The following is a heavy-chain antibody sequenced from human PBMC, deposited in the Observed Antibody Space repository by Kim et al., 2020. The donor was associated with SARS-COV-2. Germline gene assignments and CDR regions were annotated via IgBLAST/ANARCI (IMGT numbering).Heavy chain of an antibody. CDR2: IYPGDSDT. J-gene: IGHJ6*01. CDR1: GYSFTSYW. Sequence: GESLKISCKGSGYSFTSYWIGWVRQMPGKGLEWMGLIYPGDSDTRYSPSFQGQVTISADKSISTAYLQWSSLKASDTAMYYCAIFIWFGELSGYYYGMDVWGQGTTVTVSS. CDR3: AIFIWFGELSGYYYGMDV. D-gene: IGHD3-10*01. V-gene: IGHV5-51*01.